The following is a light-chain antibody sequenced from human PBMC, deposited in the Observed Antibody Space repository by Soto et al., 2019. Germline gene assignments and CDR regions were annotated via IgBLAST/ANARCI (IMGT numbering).Light chain of an antibody. V-gene: IGKV1-5*03. CDR3: QQYDSYPHV. CDR2: QAP. CDR1: HNIKSW. J-gene: IGKJ2*01. Sequence: IQVTQSPSTLSASVGDKVTISFRASHNIKSWLAWYQQKPGKAPRFLIYQAPRLQSGVPSRFSGSGYGTDFTLTINGLQPDDFATYYCQQYDSYPHVFGQGTKVDIK.